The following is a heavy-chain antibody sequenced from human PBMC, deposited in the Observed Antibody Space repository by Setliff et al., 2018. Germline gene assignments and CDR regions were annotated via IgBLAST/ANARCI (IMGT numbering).Heavy chain of an antibody. CDR2: ISSTITST. CDR3: AKHGAYNDFLTGYNFYYDMDV. V-gene: IGHV3-23*01. D-gene: IGHD3-9*01. Sequence: PGGSLRLSCAASGFTFSSSAMAWVRQAPRKGLEWVSAISSTITSTYYADSVKGRFTISRDNSKNTLYLQMNSLRAEDTAVYYCAKHGAYNDFLTGYNFYYDMDVWGQGTTVTVSS. J-gene: IGHJ6*02. CDR1: GFTFSSSA.